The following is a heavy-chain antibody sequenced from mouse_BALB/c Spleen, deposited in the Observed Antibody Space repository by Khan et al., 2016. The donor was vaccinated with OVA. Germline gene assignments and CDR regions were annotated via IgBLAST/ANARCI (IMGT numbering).Heavy chain of an antibody. CDR3: TRGGYGTSFVF. CDR2: IDPSDSKT. CDR1: GYTFTSYW. Sequence: QVQLQQPGAELVRPGASVKLSCKASGYTFTSYWMNWVKQRPGQGLEWIGMIDPSDSKTHYNHMFRDKATLTIDKSSSTAYMHLTSLTSEDSAVYYWTRGGYGTSFVFWGQGTLATVSA. V-gene: IGHV1-61*01. J-gene: IGHJ3*01. D-gene: IGHD2-10*02.